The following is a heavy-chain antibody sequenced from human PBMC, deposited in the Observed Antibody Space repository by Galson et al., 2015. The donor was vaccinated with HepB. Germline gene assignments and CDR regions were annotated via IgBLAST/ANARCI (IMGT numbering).Heavy chain of an antibody. J-gene: IGHJ4*02. CDR1: GYTFTGYY. CDR3: VREPSPSSYYFDY. V-gene: IGHV1-2*04. CDR2: INPNSGGT. Sequence: SVKVSCKASGYTFTGYYMHWVRQAPGQGLEWMGWINPNSGGTNYAQKFQGWVTMTRDTSISTAYMELSSLISEDTAVYYCVREPSPSSYYFDYWGQGTLVAVSS. D-gene: IGHD6-6*01.